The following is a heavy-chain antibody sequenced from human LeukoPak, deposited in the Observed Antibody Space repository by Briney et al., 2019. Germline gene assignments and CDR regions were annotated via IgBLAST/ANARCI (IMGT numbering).Heavy chain of an antibody. J-gene: IGHJ4*02. CDR1: GGTFSSYA. V-gene: IGHV1-69*13. CDR3: ASSIDCSGGSCYLRQGGYYFDY. Sequence: SVKVSCKASGGTFSSYAISWVRQAPGQGLEWMGGIIPIFGTEDYAQKFQDRVTITADESTSTAYMELSSLRSEDTAVYYCASSIDCSGGSCYLRQGGYYFDYWGQGTLVTVSS. CDR2: IIPIFGTE. D-gene: IGHD2-15*01.